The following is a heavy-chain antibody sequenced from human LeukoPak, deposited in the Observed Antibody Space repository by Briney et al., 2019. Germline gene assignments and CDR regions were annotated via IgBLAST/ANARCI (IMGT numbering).Heavy chain of an antibody. D-gene: IGHD6-13*01. V-gene: IGHV4-34*01. J-gene: IGHJ4*02. CDR2: INHSGST. CDR1: GGSFSGYY. Sequence: KPSETLSLTCAVYGGSFSGYYWSWIRQPPGKGLEWIGEINHSGSTNYNPSLKSRVTISVDTSKNQFSLKLSSVTAADTAVYYCARVRPPYGSSWYAGFFDYWGQGTLVTVSS. CDR3: ARVRPPYGSSWYAGFFDY.